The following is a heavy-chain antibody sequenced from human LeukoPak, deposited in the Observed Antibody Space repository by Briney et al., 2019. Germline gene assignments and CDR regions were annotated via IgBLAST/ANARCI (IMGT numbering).Heavy chain of an antibody. CDR1: GGSISGYY. D-gene: IGHD5-18*01. Sequence: PSETLSLTCTVSGGSISGYYWSWIRQPPGKGLECIGYIHHSGSTNYNPSLKSRVTISVDTSKNQFSMKLSSVTAADTAVYYCARLLRGGRDTAMVTMIVVRAKPGAFDSWGQGTVVTVSS. CDR2: IHHSGST. J-gene: IGHJ3*02. V-gene: IGHV4-59*12. CDR3: ARLLRGGRDTAMVTMIVVRAKPGAFDS.